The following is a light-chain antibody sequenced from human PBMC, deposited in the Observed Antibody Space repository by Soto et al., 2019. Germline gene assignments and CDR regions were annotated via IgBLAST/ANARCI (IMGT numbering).Light chain of an antibody. CDR1: QSISSW. CDR3: QQYSSYPYT. J-gene: IGKJ2*01. Sequence: DIQMTQSPSTLSASVGDRVTITCRASQSISSWLAWYQQKPGTAPKLLIYTASSLQSGVPSRFSGSGSGTDFTLTISSLQPDDFATYYCQQYSSYPYTFGQGTKLEIK. V-gene: IGKV1-5*03. CDR2: TAS.